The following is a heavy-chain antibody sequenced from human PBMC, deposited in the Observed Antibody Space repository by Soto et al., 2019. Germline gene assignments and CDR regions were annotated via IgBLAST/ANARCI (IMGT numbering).Heavy chain of an antibody. V-gene: IGHV3-23*01. D-gene: IGHD3-10*01. CDR2: INTSGGT. J-gene: IGHJ4*02. Sequence: EVQLLESGGDLVQPGGSLRLSCTATGFTFPTHAMSWVRQAPGKGLEWVSAINTSGGTYYAASVKGRFTISRDNSKDTLYLQMNSLSAEDTAVYYCAKRDLVDASPRNFDYWGQGPLVTVSS. CDR3: AKRDLVDASPRNFDY. CDR1: GFTFPTHA.